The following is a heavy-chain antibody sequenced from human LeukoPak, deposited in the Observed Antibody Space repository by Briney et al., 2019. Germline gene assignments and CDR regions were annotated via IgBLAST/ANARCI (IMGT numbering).Heavy chain of an antibody. V-gene: IGHV1-2*02. Sequence: GASVKVSCKASGYTFTGYYMHWVRRAPGQGLEWMGWINPNSGGTNYAQKFQGRVTMTRDTSISTAYMELSRLRSDDTAVYYCARDGETIAYYFDYWGQGTLVTVSS. CDR3: ARDGETIAYYFDY. D-gene: IGHD3-10*01. CDR1: GYTFTGYY. J-gene: IGHJ4*02. CDR2: INPNSGGT.